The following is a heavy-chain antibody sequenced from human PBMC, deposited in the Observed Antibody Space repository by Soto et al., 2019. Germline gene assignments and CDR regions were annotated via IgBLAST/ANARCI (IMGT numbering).Heavy chain of an antibody. CDR1: GGSISSGGYY. CDR2: IYYSGGT. CDR3: ASGGSGWPIDY. V-gene: IGHV4-31*03. J-gene: IGHJ4*02. D-gene: IGHD6-25*01. Sequence: QVQLQESGPGLVKPSQTLSLTCTVSGGSISSGGYYWSWIRQHPGKGLEWIGYIYYSGGTYYNPSLKSRVTPSVDTSKNQCSLKLSSVTAADTAVYYCASGGSGWPIDYWGQGTLVTVSS.